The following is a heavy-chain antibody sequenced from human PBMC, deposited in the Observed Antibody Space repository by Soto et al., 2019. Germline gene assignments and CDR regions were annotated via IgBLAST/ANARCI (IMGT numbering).Heavy chain of an antibody. CDR3: ARALVDTAMAFNWFDP. Sequence: PSETLSLTCTVSGGSISSGDYYWSWIRQPPGKGLEWIGYIYYSGSTYYNPSLKSRVTISVDTSKNQFSLKLSSLTAADTAVYYCARALVDTAMAFNWFDPWGQGTLVTVSS. CDR1: GGSISSGDYY. V-gene: IGHV4-30-4*01. D-gene: IGHD5-18*01. CDR2: IYYSGST. J-gene: IGHJ5*02.